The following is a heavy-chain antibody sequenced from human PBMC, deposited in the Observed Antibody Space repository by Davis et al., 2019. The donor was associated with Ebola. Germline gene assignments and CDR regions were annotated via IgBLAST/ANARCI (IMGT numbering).Heavy chain of an antibody. J-gene: IGHJ4*02. Sequence: MPSETLSLTCTVSGGSISSGGYYWSWIRQHPGKGLEWIGYIYYSGSTYYNPSLKSRVTISVDTSKNQFSLKLSSVTAADTAVYYCASHYGGYSPFDYWGQGTLVTVSS. CDR3: ASHYGGYSPFDY. D-gene: IGHD5-12*01. V-gene: IGHV4-31*03. CDR1: GGSISSGGYY. CDR2: IYYSGST.